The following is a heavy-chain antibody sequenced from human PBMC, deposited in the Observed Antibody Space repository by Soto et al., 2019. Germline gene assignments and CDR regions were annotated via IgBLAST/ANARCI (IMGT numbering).Heavy chain of an antibody. J-gene: IGHJ6*03. CDR2: IYYSGST. V-gene: IGHV4-31*03. Sequence: SETLSLTCTVSGGSISSGGYYWSWIRQHPGKGLEWIGYIYYSGSTYYNPSLKSRVTISVDTSKNQFSLKLSSVTAADTAVYYCARLGLASGYYGSGGSYYYYMDVWGKGTTVTVSS. CDR1: GGSISSGGYY. CDR3: ARLGLASGYYGSGGSYYYYMDV. D-gene: IGHD3-10*01.